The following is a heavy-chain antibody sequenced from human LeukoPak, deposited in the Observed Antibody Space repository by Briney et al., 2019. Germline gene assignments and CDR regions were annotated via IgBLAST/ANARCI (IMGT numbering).Heavy chain of an antibody. J-gene: IGHJ4*02. D-gene: IGHD3-10*01. CDR1: GFTFSSYD. V-gene: IGHV3-13*01. CDR2: IGTAGDT. Sequence: PGRSLRLSCAASGFTFSSYDMHWVRQATGKGLEWVSAIGTAGDTYYPGSVKGRFTISRENAKNSLYLQMNSLRAGDTAVYYCARGYGSGSYYDYWGQGTLVTVSS. CDR3: ARGYGSGSYYDY.